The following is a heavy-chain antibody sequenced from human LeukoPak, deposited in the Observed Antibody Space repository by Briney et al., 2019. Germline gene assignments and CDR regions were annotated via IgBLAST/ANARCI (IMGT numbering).Heavy chain of an antibody. CDR1: GFTFSSYA. CDR3: ARALVGAPRWGDAFDI. CDR2: IKQDGSEK. Sequence: GGSLRLSCAASGFTFSSYAMSWVRQAPGKGLEWVANIKQDGSEKYYVDSVKGRFTISRDNAKNSLYLQMNSLRAEDTAVYYCARALVGAPRWGDAFDIWGQGTMVTVSS. D-gene: IGHD1-26*01. V-gene: IGHV3-7*01. J-gene: IGHJ3*02.